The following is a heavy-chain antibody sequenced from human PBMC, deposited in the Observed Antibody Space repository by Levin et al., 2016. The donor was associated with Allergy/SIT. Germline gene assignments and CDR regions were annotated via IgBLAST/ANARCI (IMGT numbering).Heavy chain of an antibody. CDR1: GFTFSSCA. V-gene: IGHV3-23*01. J-gene: IGHJ6*02. Sequence: GESLKISCAASGFTFSSCAMSWVRQAPGKGLEWVSAISGSGGSTYYADSVKGRFTISRDNAKDTLYLQMNSLRAEDTAVYHCASQRRYSTSSGYYYGVDVWGQGTTVTVSS. D-gene: IGHD6-6*01. CDR3: ASQRRYSTSSGYYYGVDV. CDR2: ISGSGGST.